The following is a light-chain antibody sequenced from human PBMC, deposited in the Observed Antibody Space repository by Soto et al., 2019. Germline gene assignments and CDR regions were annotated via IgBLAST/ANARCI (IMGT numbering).Light chain of an antibody. CDR3: QPYNNWPLT. V-gene: IGKV3-15*01. CDR1: QGIGDT. Sequence: EVVMRQSPATLSVSPGEVATLSCRASQGIGDTLAWYQHKPGQTPRRLIYDTSTRATGVPTRFSVSRSGAEFTLTINSLQSDDLAVYYCQPYNNWPLTFGGGTKVEIK. J-gene: IGKJ4*01. CDR2: DTS.